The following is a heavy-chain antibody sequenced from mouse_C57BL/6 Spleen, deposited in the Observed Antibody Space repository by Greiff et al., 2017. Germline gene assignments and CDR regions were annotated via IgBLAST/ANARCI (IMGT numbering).Heavy chain of an antibody. D-gene: IGHD1-1*01. CDR1: GYTFTTYP. J-gene: IGHJ4*01. CDR2: FHPYNDDT. Sequence: VQLQQSGAELVKPGASVKMSCKASGYTFTTYPIEWMKQNHGKSLEWIGNFHPYNDDTKYNEKFKGKATLTVEQSSSTVYLELSRLTSDDSAVYYCAIITTDYYAMDYWGQGTSVTVSS. CDR3: AIITTDYYAMDY. V-gene: IGHV1-47*01.